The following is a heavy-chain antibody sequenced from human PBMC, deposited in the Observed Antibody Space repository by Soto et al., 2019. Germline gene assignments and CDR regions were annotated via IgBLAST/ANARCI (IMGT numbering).Heavy chain of an antibody. V-gene: IGHV1-69*01. CDR3: ARGGRRWLQKGGGYLDY. Sequence: QVQLVQSGAEVKKPGSSVKVSCKASGGTFSSYAISWVRQAPGQGLEWMGGIIPIFGTANYAQKFQGRVTITADESTSTAYMELSSLRSEDTAVYYCARGGRRWLQKGGGYLDYWGQGTLVTVSS. J-gene: IGHJ4*02. CDR2: IIPIFGTA. D-gene: IGHD1-26*01. CDR1: GGTFSSYA.